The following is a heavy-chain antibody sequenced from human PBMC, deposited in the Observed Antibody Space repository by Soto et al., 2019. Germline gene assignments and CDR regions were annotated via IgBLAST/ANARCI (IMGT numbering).Heavy chain of an antibody. Sequence: ASVKVSCKASGYTFTGYYMHWVRQAPGQGLEWMGWINPNSGGTNYAQKFQGWVTMTRDTSISTAYMELSRLRSDDTAVYYCARSMGEYDILTGSEAYYFDYWGQGTLVTVSS. J-gene: IGHJ4*02. CDR1: GYTFTGYY. CDR2: INPNSGGT. V-gene: IGHV1-2*04. D-gene: IGHD3-9*01. CDR3: ARSMGEYDILTGSEAYYFDY.